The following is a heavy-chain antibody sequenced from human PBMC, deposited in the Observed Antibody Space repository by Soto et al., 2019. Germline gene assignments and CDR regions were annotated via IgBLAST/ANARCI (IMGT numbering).Heavy chain of an antibody. Sequence: QVQLVESGGGVVQPGRSLRLSCAASGFTFSSYGMHWVRQAPGKGLEWVAVIWYDGSNKYYADSVKGRFTISRDNSKNTLYLQMNSLRAEDTAVYYCAREAFQPFFDYWGQGTLVTVSS. V-gene: IGHV3-33*01. CDR1: GFTFSSYG. CDR2: IWYDGSNK. CDR3: AREAFQPFFDY. J-gene: IGHJ4*02.